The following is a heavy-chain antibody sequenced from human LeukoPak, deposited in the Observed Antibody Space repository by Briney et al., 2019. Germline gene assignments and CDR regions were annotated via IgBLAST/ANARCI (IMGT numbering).Heavy chain of an antibody. CDR3: ARGIAAPLGYFDY. CDR1: GFIFSNYH. J-gene: IGHJ4*02. CDR2: ISSGDDTK. D-gene: IGHD6-6*01. V-gene: IGHV3-48*03. Sequence: SGGSLRLSCAGSGFIFSNYHMNWVRQAPGKGLEWLSYISSGDDTKYYADSVRGRFTISRDNAKNSLYLQMNSLRAEDTAVYYCARGIAAPLGYFDYWGQGTLVTVSS.